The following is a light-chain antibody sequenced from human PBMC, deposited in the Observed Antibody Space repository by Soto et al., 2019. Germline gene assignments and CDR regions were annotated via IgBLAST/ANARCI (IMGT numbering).Light chain of an antibody. CDR2: RAS. V-gene: IGKV3-15*01. J-gene: IGKJ1*01. CDR1: QSLSGN. CDR3: HQYSNWPPWT. Sequence: EILMTQSPATLSVSPGERATLSCRASQSLSGNLAWYQQKPGQAPRLLIYRASTRATGVPARFSASGSGTEFTLTISSLQSEDSAVYYCHQYSNWPPWTFGPGTKVEIK.